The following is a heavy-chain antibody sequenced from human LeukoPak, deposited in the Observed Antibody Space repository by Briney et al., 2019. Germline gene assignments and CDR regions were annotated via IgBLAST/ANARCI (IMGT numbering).Heavy chain of an antibody. CDR1: GYTFTSYY. J-gene: IGHJ4*02. V-gene: IGHV1-46*01. CDR2: INPSGGST. CDR3: ASHPPRDIVVVPAAIPY. D-gene: IGHD2-2*02. Sequence: GASVKVSCKASGYTFTSYYMHWVRQAPGQGLEWMGIINPSGGSTSYAQKFQGRVTMTRDTSTSTVYMELSSLRSEDTAVYYCASHPPRDIVVVPAAIPYWGQGTLVTVSS.